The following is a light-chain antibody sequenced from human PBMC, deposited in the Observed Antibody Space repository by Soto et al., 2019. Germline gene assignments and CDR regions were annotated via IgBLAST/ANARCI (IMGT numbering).Light chain of an antibody. CDR2: GAS. Sequence: EIVLTQSPVTLSLSPGERATLSCRASQSVSSNLAWYQQKPGQAPRLLIYGASSRATGIPDRFSGSGSGTDFTLTISRLEPEDFAVYYCQQYGSSPRTFGQGTKV. J-gene: IGKJ1*01. CDR1: QSVSSN. V-gene: IGKV3-20*01. CDR3: QQYGSSPRT.